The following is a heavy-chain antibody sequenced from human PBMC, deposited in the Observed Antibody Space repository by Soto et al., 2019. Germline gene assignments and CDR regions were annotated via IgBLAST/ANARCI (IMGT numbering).Heavy chain of an antibody. CDR1: DFTFSNAW. CDR2: IKSKTDGGTA. CDR3: CRTRGGGYFDY. Sequence: PGGSLRLSCAASDFTFSNAWMNWVRQAPGKGLEWVGRIKSKTDGGTADYTAPVKGRFTISRDDSENTLFLQMNSLKTEDTAVYYCCRTRGGGYFDYWGRGTLVTVSS. D-gene: IGHD2-15*01. V-gene: IGHV3-15*07. J-gene: IGHJ4*02.